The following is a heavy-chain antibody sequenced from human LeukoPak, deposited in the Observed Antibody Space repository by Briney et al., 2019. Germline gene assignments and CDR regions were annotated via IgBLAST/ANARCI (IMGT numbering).Heavy chain of an antibody. Sequence: ASVKVSCKVSGYTFTSYDINWVRQATGQGLEWMGWMNPNSGNTGYAQKFQGRVTMTRNTSISTAYMELSSLRSEDTAVYYCARESRGYDYVNYWGQGTLVTVSS. J-gene: IGHJ4*02. CDR2: MNPNSGNT. CDR1: GYTFTSYD. D-gene: IGHD5-12*01. CDR3: ARESRGYDYVNY. V-gene: IGHV1-8*01.